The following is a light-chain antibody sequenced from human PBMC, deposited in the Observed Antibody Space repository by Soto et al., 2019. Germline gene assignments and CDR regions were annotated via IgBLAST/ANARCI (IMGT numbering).Light chain of an antibody. V-gene: IGKV3-15*01. J-gene: IGKJ1*01. CDR1: QSVSSR. CDR2: DAS. Sequence: EIVMTQSPATLSVSPGERATLSCRASQSVSSRLAWYQQKPGQAPRLLIHDASIRATGIPARFSGSGSGTEFTLTISSLQSEDFAVYYCQQYNKWPTFGQGTKVEIK. CDR3: QQYNKWPT.